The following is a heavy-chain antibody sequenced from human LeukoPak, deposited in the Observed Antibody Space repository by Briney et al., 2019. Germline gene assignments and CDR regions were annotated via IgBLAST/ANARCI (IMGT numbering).Heavy chain of an antibody. CDR2: IDPSDSYT. V-gene: IGHV5-10-1*01. CDR1: GYSFTSYW. CDR3: ARGRVRGVIISYGMDV. J-gene: IGHJ6*02. D-gene: IGHD3-10*01. Sequence: LGESLKISCKGSGYSFTSYWISWVRQMPGKGLEWMGRIDPSDSYTNYSPSFQGHVTILADKSISTAYLQWSSLKASDTAMYYCARGRVRGVIISYGMDVWGQGTTVTVSS.